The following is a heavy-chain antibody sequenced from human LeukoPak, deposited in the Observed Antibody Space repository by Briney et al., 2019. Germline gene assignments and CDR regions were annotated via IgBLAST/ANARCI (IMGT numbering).Heavy chain of an antibody. J-gene: IGHJ4*02. CDR2: ISSSSSYI. V-gene: IGHV3-21*04. CDR1: GFTFSSYG. Sequence: GGSLRLSCAASGFTFSSYGMNWVRQAPGKGLEWVSFISSSSSYIYYADSVKGRFTIYRDNAKNSLYLQMNSLRAEDTAVYYCATTGYSSRNYWGQGTLVTVSS. CDR3: ATTGYSSRNY. D-gene: IGHD6-13*01.